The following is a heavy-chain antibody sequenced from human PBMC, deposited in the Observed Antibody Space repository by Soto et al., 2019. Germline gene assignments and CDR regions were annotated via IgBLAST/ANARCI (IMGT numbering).Heavy chain of an antibody. CDR1: CYNFIENW. CDR3: AREASVLIPAAQPSRFDS. V-gene: IGHV1-18*01. D-gene: IGHD2-2*01. J-gene: IGHJ4*02. Sequence: ALGKVSPKGFCYNFIENWINWGRQAPRQRLEWVGWISPYSGYTHSAQKFHGRLTLTTDTAASTAYMELRILRSADTALYYCAREASVLIPAAQPSRFDSWGQGTLVTVSS. CDR2: ISPYSGYT.